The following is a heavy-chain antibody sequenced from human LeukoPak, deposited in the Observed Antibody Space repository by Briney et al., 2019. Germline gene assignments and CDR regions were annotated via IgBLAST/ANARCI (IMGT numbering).Heavy chain of an antibody. CDR2: ISANNGNT. J-gene: IGHJ6*02. D-gene: IGHD2-2*02. V-gene: IGHV1-18*01. CDR3: ASTPIVVVPAAIPYYYSYGMDV. Sequence: GASVKVSCKASGYTLTIYGVSCVPEAPGQGRGGMGWISANNGNTNYAQNLQGRVTVTTDTSTSTDYMELRSLRSDATAVYYCASTPIVVVPAAIPYYYSYGMDVWGQGTTVTVS. CDR1: GYTLTIYG.